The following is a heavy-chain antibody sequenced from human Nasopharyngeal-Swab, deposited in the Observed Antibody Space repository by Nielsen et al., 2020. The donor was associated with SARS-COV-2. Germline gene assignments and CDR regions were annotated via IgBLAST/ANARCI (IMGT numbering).Heavy chain of an antibody. CDR2: IKQDASEK. CDR1: GFVFSGYW. CDR3: ARGRPLGGYYFGYFDY. Sequence: GGSLRLSCAASGFVFSGYWMSWVRQVPGKGLEWVANIKQDASEKYYVDSVKGRFTISRDNAKNSLYLQMNSLRAEDTAVYFCARGRPLGGYYFGYFDYWGQGTLVIVSS. D-gene: IGHD3-3*01. J-gene: IGHJ4*02. V-gene: IGHV3-7*01.